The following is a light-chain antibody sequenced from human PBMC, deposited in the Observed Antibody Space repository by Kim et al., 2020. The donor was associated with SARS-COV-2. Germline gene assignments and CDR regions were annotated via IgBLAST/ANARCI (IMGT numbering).Light chain of an antibody. V-gene: IGKV3-20*01. CDR1: QSVSTNY. Sequence: PGERATLSCRASQSVSTNYLAWYQQKPGQAPRLLIYGASSRATGIPDRFSGSGSGTDFTLTISRLEPEDFAVYYCQQYGSSPYTFGQGTKLEIK. J-gene: IGKJ2*01. CDR3: QQYGSSPYT. CDR2: GAS.